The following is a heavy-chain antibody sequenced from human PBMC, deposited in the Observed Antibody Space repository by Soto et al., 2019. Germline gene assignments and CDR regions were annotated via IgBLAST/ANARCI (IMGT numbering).Heavy chain of an antibody. V-gene: IGHV3-9*01. CDR2: ISWNSGSI. J-gene: IGHJ5*02. Sequence: GGSLRLSCAASGFTFDDYAMHWVRQAPGKGLEWVSGISWNSGSIGYADSVKGRFTISRDNAKNSLYLQMNSLRAEDTALYYCAKGAGYSSSSGQGYNWFDPWGQGTLVTVSS. CDR1: GFTFDDYA. D-gene: IGHD6-6*01. CDR3: AKGAGYSSSSGQGYNWFDP.